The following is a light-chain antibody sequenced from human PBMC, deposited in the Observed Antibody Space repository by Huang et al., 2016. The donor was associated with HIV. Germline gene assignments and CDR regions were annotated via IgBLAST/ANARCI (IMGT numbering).Light chain of an antibody. CDR3: QQYNNWWT. Sequence: EIVMAQSPATLSVSPGERATLSCRASLSFSSDLAWYQHKPGQAPRLLIYGASTRATGIPARFSGSGSGTEFTLTISSRKSEDSAVYYCQQYNNWWTFGQGTKVEI. CDR2: GAS. CDR1: LSFSSD. J-gene: IGKJ1*01. V-gene: IGKV3-15*01.